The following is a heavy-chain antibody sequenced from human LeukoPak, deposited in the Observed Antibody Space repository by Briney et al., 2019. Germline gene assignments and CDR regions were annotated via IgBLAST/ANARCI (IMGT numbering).Heavy chain of an antibody. V-gene: IGHV4-30-4*02. D-gene: IGHD6-19*01. J-gene: IGHJ4*02. CDR1: GGSISSGDYY. CDR2: IYYSGST. Sequence: SETLSLTCTVSGGSISSGDYYWSWIRQPPGKGLEWIGYIYYSGSTYYNPSLKSRVTISVDTSKNQFSLKLSSVTAADTAVYYCARSSGWYGIFDYWGQGTLVTVSS. CDR3: ARSSGWYGIFDY.